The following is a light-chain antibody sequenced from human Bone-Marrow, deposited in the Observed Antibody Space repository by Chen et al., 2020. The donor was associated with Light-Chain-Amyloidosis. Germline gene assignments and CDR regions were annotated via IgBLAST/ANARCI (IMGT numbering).Light chain of an antibody. CDR2: EVT. CDR1: SSDVGGDNH. V-gene: IGLV2-14*01. Sequence: QSALTKPASVSGSLGDSITISCTGTSSDVGGDNHVSWYQQHPDKAPKLMIYEVTNRPSRVPDRFSGSKSDNTASLTISGLQTEDEADYFCSSYTITNTLVFGSGTRVTVL. CDR3: SSYTITNTLV. J-gene: IGLJ1*01.